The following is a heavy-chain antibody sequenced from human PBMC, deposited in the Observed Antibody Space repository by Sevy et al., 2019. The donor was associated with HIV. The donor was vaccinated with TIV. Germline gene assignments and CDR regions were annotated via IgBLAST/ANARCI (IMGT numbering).Heavy chain of an antibody. V-gene: IGHV6-1*01. CDR1: GDSVSSNSAA. CDR2: TYFRSRWYN. Sequence: QSQTLSLTCAISGDSVSSNSAAWNWIRQSPSRGLEWLGRTYFRSRWYNDYTISVRSRIDVNPDTSKNQFSLQLNSVTPEDTAVYYCARASPPHNYNFDCWGQGTLVTVSS. CDR3: ARASPPHNYNFDC. D-gene: IGHD1-20*01. J-gene: IGHJ4*02.